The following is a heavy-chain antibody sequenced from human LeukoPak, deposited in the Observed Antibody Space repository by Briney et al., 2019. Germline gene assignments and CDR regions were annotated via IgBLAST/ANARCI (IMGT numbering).Heavy chain of an antibody. CDR3: AREGPWYDGNTGNAFDI. D-gene: IGHD4-23*01. V-gene: IGHV1-69*13. Sequence: SVKVSCKASGGTFSSHGISWVRQAPGQGLEWMGRIIPIFDTSNYAQKFQGRVTITADESTSTAYMELSSLRSEDTAVYYCAREGPWYDGNTGNAFDIWGQGAWSPSLQ. J-gene: IGHJ3*02. CDR1: GGTFSSHG. CDR2: IIPIFDTS.